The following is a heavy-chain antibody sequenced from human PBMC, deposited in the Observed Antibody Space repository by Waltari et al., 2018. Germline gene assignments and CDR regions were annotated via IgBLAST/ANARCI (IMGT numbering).Heavy chain of an antibody. CDR1: GGTFSSYA. J-gene: IGHJ3*02. V-gene: IGHV1-69*01. CDR2: IIPIVGTA. CDR3: ARSPMGCSGGSCYSSDALDI. Sequence: QVQLVQSGAEVKKPGSSVKVSCKASGGTFSSYAISWVRQAPGQGLGWMGGIIPIVGTANYAQKCQGRVTITADESTSTAYMELSSLRSEDTAVYYCARSPMGCSGGSCYSSDALDIWGQGTMVTVSS. D-gene: IGHD2-15*01.